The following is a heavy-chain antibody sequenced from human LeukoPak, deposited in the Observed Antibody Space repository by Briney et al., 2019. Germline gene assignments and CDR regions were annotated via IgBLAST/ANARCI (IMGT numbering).Heavy chain of an antibody. J-gene: IGHJ4*02. CDR2: ISAYNGNT. CDR3: ARAVVVPAAPDY. CDR1: GYTFTGYY. V-gene: IGHV1-18*04. Sequence: ASVKVSCKVSGYTFTGYYMHWVRQAPGQGLEWMGWISAYNGNTNYAQKLQGRVTMTTDTSTSTAYMELRSLRSDDTAVYYCARAVVVPAAPDYWGQGTLVTVSS. D-gene: IGHD2-2*01.